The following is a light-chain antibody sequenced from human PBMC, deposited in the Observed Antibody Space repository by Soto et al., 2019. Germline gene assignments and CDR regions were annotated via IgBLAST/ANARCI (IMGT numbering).Light chain of an antibody. J-gene: IGKJ4*01. CDR1: QTISNW. Sequence: DIQMTQSPSTLSASVGDRVTITCRASQTISNWLAWYQQKPGKAPKLLIYDVSSLESGVPSRFSGSGSGTEFTLTISSLQPDDFATYYCQQYNSYSPLTFGGGTKVDIK. V-gene: IGKV1-5*01. CDR3: QQYNSYSPLT. CDR2: DVS.